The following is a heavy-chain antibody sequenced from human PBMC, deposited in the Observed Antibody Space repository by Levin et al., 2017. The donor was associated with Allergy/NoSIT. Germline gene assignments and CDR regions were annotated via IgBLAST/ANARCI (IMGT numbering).Heavy chain of an antibody. CDR3: ASQPYYGSGSYWYYFDY. J-gene: IGHJ4*02. Sequence: SETLSLTCTVSGGSISSSSYYWGWIRQPPGKGLEWIGSIYYSGSTYYNPSLKSRVTISVDTSKNQFSLKLSSVTAADTAVYYCASQPYYGSGSYWYYFDYWGQGTLVTVSS. D-gene: IGHD3-10*01. V-gene: IGHV4-39*01. CDR2: IYYSGST. CDR1: GGSISSSSYY.